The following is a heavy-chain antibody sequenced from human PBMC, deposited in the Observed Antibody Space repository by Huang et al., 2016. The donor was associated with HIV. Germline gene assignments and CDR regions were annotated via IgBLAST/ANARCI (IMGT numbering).Heavy chain of an antibody. Sequence: QVQLVESGGGVVQPGRSLRISCAASGFTFSSYGMHGVRQAPGKGLEGVAVISYDAKTKYYADSVKGRFSISRDNSKTTVYLQLNSLRLEDTAVYYCAKGGSAAAVLDFWGQGTLVTVSS. CDR2: ISYDAKTK. V-gene: IGHV3-30*18. CDR3: AKGGSAAAVLDF. J-gene: IGHJ4*02. CDR1: GFTFSSYG. D-gene: IGHD6-13*01.